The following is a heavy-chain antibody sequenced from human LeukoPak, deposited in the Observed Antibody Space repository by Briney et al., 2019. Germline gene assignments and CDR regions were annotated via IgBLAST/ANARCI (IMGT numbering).Heavy chain of an antibody. CDR1: DGSISSYY. J-gene: IGHJ3*01. D-gene: IGHD1-1*01. CDR2: IYASGTSASI. CDR3: ARDYRLEGAFDF. Sequence: SETLSLTCSVSDGSISSYYWSWIRQPAGKGLEWIGRIYASGTSASINSNPSLKSRVTISLDRSKNQVSLILSSVTAADTAVYYCARDYRLEGAFDFWGQGTMVTVSS. V-gene: IGHV4-4*07.